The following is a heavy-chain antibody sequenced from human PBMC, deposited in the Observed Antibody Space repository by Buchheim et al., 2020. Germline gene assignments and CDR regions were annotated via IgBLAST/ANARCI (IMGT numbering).Heavy chain of an antibody. CDR2: ISPSSGGT. CDR3: ARRSFEGAFDI. CDR1: GYTFTGNY. Sequence: QVQLVQSGAEVKKPGASVKVSCKASGYTFTGNYVHWVRLAPGQGLEWMGWISPSSGGTKYAQKFQGRVTMTSDTSISTAYLELSSLRSDDTAVYYCARRSFEGAFDIWGQGT. D-gene: IGHD3-9*01. J-gene: IGHJ3*02. V-gene: IGHV1-2*02.